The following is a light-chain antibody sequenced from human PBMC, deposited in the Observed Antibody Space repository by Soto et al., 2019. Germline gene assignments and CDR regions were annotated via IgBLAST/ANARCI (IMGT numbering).Light chain of an antibody. Sequence: EIVMTQSPATLSVSPGERATLSCRASQSVSSNLAWYQQKPGQAPRLLIYGASTRATGIPARFSGSGSGTEFTPTNSSLQSEDFAVYYYQPYNNWPRLTFGGGTKVEIK. J-gene: IGKJ4*01. V-gene: IGKV3D-15*01. CDR2: GAS. CDR3: QPYNNWPRLT. CDR1: QSVSSN.